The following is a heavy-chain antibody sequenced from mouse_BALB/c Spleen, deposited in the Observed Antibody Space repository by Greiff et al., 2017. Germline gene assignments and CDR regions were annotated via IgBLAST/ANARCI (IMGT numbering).Heavy chain of an antibody. CDR2: IYPGDGDT. D-gene: IGHD2-1*01. Sequence: QVQLQQSGPELVKPGASVKISCKASGYAFSSSWMNWVKQRPGQALEWIGRIYPGDGDTNYNGKFKGKATLTADKSSSTAYMQLSSLTSVDSAVYFCARQGNYYAMDYWGQGTSVTVSS. J-gene: IGHJ4*01. CDR3: ARQGNYYAMDY. CDR1: GYAFSSSW. V-gene: IGHV1-82*01.